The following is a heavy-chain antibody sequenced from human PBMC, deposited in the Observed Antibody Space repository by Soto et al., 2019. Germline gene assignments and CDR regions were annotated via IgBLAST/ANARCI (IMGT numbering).Heavy chain of an antibody. Sequence: EVQLVESGGGLIQPGGSLRLSCGVSGFTVSNNYMSWVRQAPGKGLEGVSVIYSGGYTAYGDSVKGRFTISRDNSKNTIYLTTNSLGPGDTAWFYCATLPGGGGSWGQGTLVTVSS. CDR1: GFTVSNNY. CDR3: ATLPGGGGS. CDR2: IYSGGYT. D-gene: IGHD3-10*01. J-gene: IGHJ5*02. V-gene: IGHV3-53*01.